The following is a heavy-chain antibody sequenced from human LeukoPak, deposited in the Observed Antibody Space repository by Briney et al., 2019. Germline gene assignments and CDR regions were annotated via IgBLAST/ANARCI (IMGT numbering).Heavy chain of an antibody. Sequence: GGSLRLSCAASGFTFSSYSMNWVRQAPGKGLEWVSSISSSSSYIYYADSVKGRFTISRDNAKNSLYLQMNSLRAEDTAVYYCARGAAGYCSSTSCYRNWFDPWGQGTLVTVSS. J-gene: IGHJ5*02. CDR1: GFTFSSYS. CDR2: ISSSSSYI. D-gene: IGHD2-2*01. V-gene: IGHV3-21*01. CDR3: ARGAAGYCSSTSCYRNWFDP.